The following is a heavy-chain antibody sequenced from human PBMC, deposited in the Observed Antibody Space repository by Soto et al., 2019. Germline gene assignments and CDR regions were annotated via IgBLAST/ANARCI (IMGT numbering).Heavy chain of an antibody. V-gene: IGHV3-48*03. CDR2: ISDGASTI. Sequence: GGSLRLSCAASGFNVSSYEMNWARQAPVKGLEWVSYISDGASTICYADSVRGRFTIPRDNAKNSLYLQMNSLGAEDTAVYYCAAFRRSRNRGYWGQGTPVTVSS. D-gene: IGHD7-27*01. CDR3: AAFRRSRNRGY. J-gene: IGHJ4*02. CDR1: GFNVSSYE.